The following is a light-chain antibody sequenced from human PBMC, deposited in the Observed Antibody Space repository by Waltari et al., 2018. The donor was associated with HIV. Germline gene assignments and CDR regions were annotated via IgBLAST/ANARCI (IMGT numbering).Light chain of an antibody. J-gene: IGLJ2*01. CDR2: SNN. CDR1: SPTIGRNT. CDR3: AAWDDSLNGVV. Sequence: QSVLTQPPSASGPPGQRSTTACSGSSPTIGRNTVNWYQQLPGTAPKLLIYSNNHRPSGVPDRFSGSKSGTSASLAISGLQSEDEADYYCAAWDDSLNGVVFGGGTKLTVL. V-gene: IGLV1-44*01.